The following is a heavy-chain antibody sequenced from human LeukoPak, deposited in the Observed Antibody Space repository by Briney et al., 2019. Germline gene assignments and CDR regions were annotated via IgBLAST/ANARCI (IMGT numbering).Heavy chain of an antibody. J-gene: IGHJ3*02. V-gene: IGHV4-59*01. D-gene: IGHD3-16*02. CDR2: IYYSGST. CDR3: ARGHDYVWGSYRRGAFDI. CDR1: GGSISSYY. Sequence: TSETLSLTCTVSGGSISSYYWSWIRQPPGKGLEWIGYIYYSGSTNYNPSLKSRVTISVDTSKNQFSLKLSSVTAADTAVYYCARGHDYVWGSYRRGAFDIWGQGTMVIVSS.